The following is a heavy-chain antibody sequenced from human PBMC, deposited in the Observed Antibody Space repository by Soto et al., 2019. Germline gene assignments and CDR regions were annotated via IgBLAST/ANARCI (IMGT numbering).Heavy chain of an antibody. J-gene: IGHJ2*01. V-gene: IGHV1-69*12. CDR1: GGTFSSYT. Sequence: QVQLVQSGAEVKKPGSSVTVSCKACGGTFSSYTISWVRQAPGQGLEWMGGIIPIFGTANYAQKFQGRVTITADESTSTAHMELSSLRSEDTAVYYCARGNHRWLQLWYFDLWGRCTTVTVSS. CDR3: ARGNHRWLQLWYFDL. CDR2: IIPIFGTA. D-gene: IGHD5-12*01.